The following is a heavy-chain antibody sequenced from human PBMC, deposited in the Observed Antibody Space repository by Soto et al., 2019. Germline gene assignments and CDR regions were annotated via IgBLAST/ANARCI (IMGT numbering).Heavy chain of an antibody. CDR2: ISRSSSTI. J-gene: IGHJ4*02. Sequence: EVQLVESGGGLVQPGGSLRLSCVASGFTLSRYSMNWVRQAPGKGLEWVSYISRSSSTIYYADSVKGRFTISRDNAENSLYLQMNSLRAEDTAVYYCARDRAGGIPDYWGQGNRVTVSS. CDR1: GFTLSRYS. CDR3: ARDRAGGIPDY. V-gene: IGHV3-48*01. D-gene: IGHD6-13*01.